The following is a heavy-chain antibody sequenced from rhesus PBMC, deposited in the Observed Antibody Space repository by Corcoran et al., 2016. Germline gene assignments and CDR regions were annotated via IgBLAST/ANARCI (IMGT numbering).Heavy chain of an antibody. D-gene: IGHD1-44*01. Sequence: QVTLKESGPALVKPTQTLTLTCTFSGFSISTTGTGVGWIRQPPRKALEWLASIYWHDSKYYNTSLKSRLTISKDTSKNQVVLTMTNMAPVDTATYYCARIVGTTRFDYWGQGVLVTVSS. V-gene: IGHV2-95*01. CDR1: GFSISTTGTG. CDR2: IYWHDSK. CDR3: ARIVGTTRFDY. J-gene: IGHJ4*01.